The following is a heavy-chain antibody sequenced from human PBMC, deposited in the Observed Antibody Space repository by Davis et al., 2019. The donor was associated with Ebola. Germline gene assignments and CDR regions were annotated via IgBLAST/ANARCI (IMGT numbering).Heavy chain of an antibody. CDR2: IPYDGTNK. CDR3: ARDPSGGSGWSVGYYGMDV. Sequence: GESLKISCAASGFTLSSYGMHWVRQAPGKGLEWVAFIPYDGTNKYYGDSVKGRFIISRDNYENTLYLQMNSLRVEDTAVYFCARDPSGGSGWSVGYYGMDVWGKGTTVTVSS. J-gene: IGHJ6*04. CDR1: GFTLSSYG. D-gene: IGHD6-19*01. V-gene: IGHV3-30*02.